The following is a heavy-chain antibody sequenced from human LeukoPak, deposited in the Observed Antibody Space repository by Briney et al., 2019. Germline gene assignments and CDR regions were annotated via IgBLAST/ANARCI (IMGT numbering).Heavy chain of an antibody. CDR1: GFTFSRFG. J-gene: IGHJ4*02. CDR2: IWYDGSNK. Sequence: GGSLRLSCAASGFTFSRFGMHWVRQAPGKGLEWVAVIWYDGSNKYYADSVKGRFTISRDNSKNTLYLQVSSLRTEDTAVYFCAKDNRGYFDFWGQGTLVTVSS. D-gene: IGHD3-16*01. CDR3: AKDNRGYFDF. V-gene: IGHV3-30*02.